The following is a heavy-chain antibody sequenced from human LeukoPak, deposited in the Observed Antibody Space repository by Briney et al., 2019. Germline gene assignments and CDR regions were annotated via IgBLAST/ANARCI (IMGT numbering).Heavy chain of an antibody. J-gene: IGHJ5*01. Sequence: SETLSVTCSVSGGSISPYIWSWIRQPPAKGLEWVAYISYNGNTNYSPSLNSRVTISVDTSKNQFSLRLSSVTAADTAVYFCARVDGSWPSIWFYPWGQGTLVTVSS. CDR1: GGSISPYI. CDR3: ARVDGSWPSIWFYP. V-gene: IGHV4-59*01. D-gene: IGHD6-13*01. CDR2: ISYNGNT.